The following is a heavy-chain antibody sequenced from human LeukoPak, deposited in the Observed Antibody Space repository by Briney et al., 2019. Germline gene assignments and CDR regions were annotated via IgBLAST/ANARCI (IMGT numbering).Heavy chain of an antibody. Sequence: GGSLRLSCAASGFTSSDYYMIWIRQAPGKGLEGVSYINSSSSYTNYADAVKGRFTISRDNAKNSLYMQMTRLRAEDTAVYYCARGGGSSRPHRNYYYGMGVWGQGTTVTVSS. D-gene: IGHD6-13*01. CDR3: ARGGGSSRPHRNYYYGMGV. V-gene: IGHV3-11*05. CDR1: GFTSSDYY. J-gene: IGHJ6*02. CDR2: INSSSSYT.